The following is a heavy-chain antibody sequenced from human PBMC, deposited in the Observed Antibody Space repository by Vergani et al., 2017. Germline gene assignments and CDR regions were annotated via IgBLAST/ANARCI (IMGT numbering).Heavy chain of an antibody. D-gene: IGHD6-13*01. J-gene: IGHJ3*02. CDR2: IWYDGSNK. CDR3: ARAPPGPAIAAAGWGAFDI. CDR1: GFTFSSYG. Sequence: ESGGGVVQPGRSLRLSCAASGFTFSSYGMHWVRQAPGKGLEWVAVIWYDGSNKYYADSVKGRFTISRDNSKNTLYLQMNSLRAEDTAVYYCARAPPGPAIAAAGWGAFDIWGQGTMVTVSS. V-gene: IGHV3-33*01.